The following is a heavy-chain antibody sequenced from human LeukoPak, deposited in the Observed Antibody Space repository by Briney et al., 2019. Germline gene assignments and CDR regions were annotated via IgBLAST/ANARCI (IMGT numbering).Heavy chain of an antibody. CDR3: ARRCSSTSCYYAPAFDY. Sequence: SETLSLTCAVYGGSFSGYYWSWIRQPPGKGLEWIGVINHSGSTNYNPSLKSRVTISVDTSKNQFSLKLSSVTAADTAVYYCARRCSSTSCYYAPAFDYWGQGTLVTVSS. D-gene: IGHD2-2*01. J-gene: IGHJ4*02. V-gene: IGHV4-34*01. CDR1: GGSFSGYY. CDR2: INHSGST.